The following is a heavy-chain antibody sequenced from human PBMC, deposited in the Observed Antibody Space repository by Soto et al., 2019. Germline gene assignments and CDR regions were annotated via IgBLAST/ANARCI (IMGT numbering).Heavy chain of an antibody. D-gene: IGHD6-13*01. V-gene: IGHV3-23*01. J-gene: IGHJ6*04. CDR2: ISGSGGST. CDR1: AFTFKSYA. Sequence: GGSLRLSCAASAFTFKSYAMSWVRQAPGKGLEWVSAISGSGGSTYYADSVKGRFTVSRDNSKNMLYLQMNSLRAEDTAVYYCAKVSIAAAPLYLLLTLDVWGKGTTVTVSS. CDR3: AKVSIAAAPLYLLLTLDV.